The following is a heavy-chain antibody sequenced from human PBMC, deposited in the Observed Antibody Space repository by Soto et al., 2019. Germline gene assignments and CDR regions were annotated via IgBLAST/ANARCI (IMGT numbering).Heavy chain of an antibody. J-gene: IGHJ4*02. CDR3: ARDPNYYDISVYYPAPPFDY. D-gene: IGHD3-22*01. CDR1: GLHFRSYG. Sequence: PVGSLRHSCTASGLHFRSYGMRWVRQAPGKGLEWVAVIWSDESNKYYADSVKGRFTISRDNSKNTLYLQMNSLRAEDTAVYYCARDPNYYDISVYYPAPPFDYWGQGTLVPSPQ. V-gene: IGHV3-33*01. CDR2: IWSDESNK.